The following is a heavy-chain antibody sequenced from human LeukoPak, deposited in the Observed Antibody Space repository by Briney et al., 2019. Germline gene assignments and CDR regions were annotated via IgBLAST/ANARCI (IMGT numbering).Heavy chain of an antibody. CDR3: AKGLYDYALDV. CDR1: GFTFRNYA. J-gene: IGHJ6*02. V-gene: IGHV3-23*01. Sequence: PGGSLRLSCAASGFTFRNYAMTWVRQAPGKGLDWVALIGARDGRTYYADPVKGRFTISRDNFKNTLYLQMNSLRAEDRAIYYCAKGLYDYALDVWGQGTTVTVSS. CDR2: IGARDGRT.